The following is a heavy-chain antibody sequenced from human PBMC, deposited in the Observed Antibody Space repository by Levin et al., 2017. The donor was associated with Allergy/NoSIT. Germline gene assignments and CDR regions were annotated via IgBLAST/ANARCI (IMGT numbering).Heavy chain of an antibody. CDR2: ISYDGSNK. V-gene: IGHV3-30-3*01. Sequence: PGGSLRLSCAASGFTFSSYAMHWVRQAPGKGLEWVAVISYDGSNKYYADSVKGRFTISRDNSKNTLYLQMNSLRAEDTAVYYCARDLGGSGSYDGDYWGQGTLVTVSS. CDR3: ARDLGGSGSYDGDY. D-gene: IGHD3-10*01. CDR1: GFTFSSYA. J-gene: IGHJ4*02.